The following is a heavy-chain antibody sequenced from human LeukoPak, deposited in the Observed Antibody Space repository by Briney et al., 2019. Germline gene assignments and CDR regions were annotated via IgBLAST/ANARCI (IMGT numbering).Heavy chain of an antibody. Sequence: SETLSLTCTVSGGSISSYYWSWIRQPPGKGLEWIGYIYYSGSTNYNPSLKSRVTISVDTSKNQFSLKLSSVTAADTAVYYCARPYGEYARWAFDIWGQGTMVTVSS. D-gene: IGHD4-17*01. J-gene: IGHJ3*02. CDR3: ARPYGEYARWAFDI. CDR1: GGSISSYY. CDR2: IYYSGST. V-gene: IGHV4-59*08.